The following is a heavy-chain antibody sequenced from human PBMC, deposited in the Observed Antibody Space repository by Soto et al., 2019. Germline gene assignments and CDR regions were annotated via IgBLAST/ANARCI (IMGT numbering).Heavy chain of an antibody. CDR1: GFSLSSYA. CDR3: ARGGRFGELSRYGMDG. V-gene: IGHV3-30-3*01. CDR2: ISYDGSNK. J-gene: IGHJ6*02. D-gene: IGHD3-10*01. Sequence: GSLRLSCAASGFSLSSYAMHWVRQAPGKGLEWVAVISYDGSNKYYADSVKGRFTISRDNSKNTLYLQMNSLRAEDTAVYYCARGGRFGELSRYGMDGWGQGTTVTVSS.